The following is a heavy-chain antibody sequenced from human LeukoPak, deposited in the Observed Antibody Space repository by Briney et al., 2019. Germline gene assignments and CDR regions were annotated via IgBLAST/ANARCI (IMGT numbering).Heavy chain of an antibody. CDR2: ISGSGGST. D-gene: IGHD1-26*01. Sequence: PGGSLRLSCAASGFTFSSYAMSWVRQAPRKGLEWVSAISGSGGSTYYADSVKGRFTISRDNSKNTLYLQMNSLRAEDTAVYYCARDRWELLRGHAFDIWGQGTMVTVSS. CDR3: ARDRWELLRGHAFDI. J-gene: IGHJ3*02. CDR1: GFTFSSYA. V-gene: IGHV3-23*01.